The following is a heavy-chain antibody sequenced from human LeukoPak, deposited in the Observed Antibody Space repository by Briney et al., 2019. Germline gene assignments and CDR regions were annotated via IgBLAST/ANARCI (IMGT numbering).Heavy chain of an antibody. CDR3: ARPFDYGAAFDI. CDR2: ISGYNGNT. V-gene: IGHV1-18*01. J-gene: IGHJ3*02. D-gene: IGHD4-17*01. Sequence: ASVKVSCKASGYNFTSYGISWVRQAPGQGLEWMGWISGYNGNTNYARKFQDRVTMTTDTFTSTAYMELRSLWSDDTAVYYCARPFDYGAAFDIWGQGTLVTVSS. CDR1: GYNFTSYG.